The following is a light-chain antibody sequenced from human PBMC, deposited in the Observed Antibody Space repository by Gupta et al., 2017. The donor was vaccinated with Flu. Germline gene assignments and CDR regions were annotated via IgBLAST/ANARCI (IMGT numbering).Light chain of an antibody. CDR3: SSYTSSSTYV. CDR2: EVN. Sequence: QSALTQPASVSGSPGPSITISCPGTSSDVGGYNSVSWYQQHPGKAPKLMIYEVNNRPSGVSNRFSGSKSGDTASLTISGLQPEDEADYYCSSYTSSSTYVFGPGTKVTVL. V-gene: IGLV2-14*01. CDR1: SSDVGGYNS. J-gene: IGLJ1*01.